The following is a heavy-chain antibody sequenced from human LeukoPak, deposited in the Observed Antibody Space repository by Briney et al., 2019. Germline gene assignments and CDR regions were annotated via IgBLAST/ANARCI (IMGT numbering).Heavy chain of an antibody. J-gene: IGHJ5*02. CDR3: ARRINGMFDP. D-gene: IGHD2-15*01. CDR2: IYHSGST. Sequence: SWIRQPPGKGLEWIGYIYHSGSTYYNPSLKSRVTISVDRSKNQFSLKLSSVTAADTAVYYCARRINGMFDPWGQGTLVTVSS. V-gene: IGHV4-30-2*01.